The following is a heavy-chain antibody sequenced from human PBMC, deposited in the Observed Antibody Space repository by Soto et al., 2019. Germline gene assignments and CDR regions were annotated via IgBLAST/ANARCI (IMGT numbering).Heavy chain of an antibody. Sequence: QITLKESGPTLVKPTQTLTLTCTFSGFSLSTSGVGVGWIRQPPGKALEWLALIYWDDDERYSPSLKSTLTNTQDTSKNQVVLTMANMDPVDTANFYRAPRRFPRGLDYWGQGTLVTVSS. CDR3: APRRFPRGLDY. V-gene: IGHV2-5*02. J-gene: IGHJ4*02. D-gene: IGHD3-10*01. CDR1: GFSLSTSGVG. CDR2: IYWDDDE.